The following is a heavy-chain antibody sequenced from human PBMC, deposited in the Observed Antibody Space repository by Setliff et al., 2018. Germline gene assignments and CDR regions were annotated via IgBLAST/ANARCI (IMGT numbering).Heavy chain of an antibody. CDR2: IYTSGST. CDR1: GGSFSTYY. V-gene: IGHV4-59*10. J-gene: IGHJ3*02. CDR3: ATDVLGSDAFDI. Sequence: ASETLSLTCAVYGGSFSTYYWSWIRQPAGKGLEWIGHIYTSGSTNYNPSLKSRVTISVDTSKNQFSLKLSSVTAADTAVYHCATDVLGSDAFDIWGQGTMVTVSS. D-gene: IGHD2-8*01.